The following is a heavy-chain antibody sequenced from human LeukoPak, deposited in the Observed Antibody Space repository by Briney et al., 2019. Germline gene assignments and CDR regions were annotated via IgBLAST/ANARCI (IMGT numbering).Heavy chain of an antibody. D-gene: IGHD6-19*01. CDR2: INNDGTVT. Sequence: GGSLRLSCAASGFTFSKYWMLWVRHAPGKGLERVSRINNDGTVTTYADSVKGRFTVSRDNADNTMFLQMNSVRAEDTAVYYCATKQWLAPPPDSWGQGTPVTVSS. V-gene: IGHV3-74*01. CDR1: GFTFSKYW. J-gene: IGHJ4*02. CDR3: ATKQWLAPPPDS.